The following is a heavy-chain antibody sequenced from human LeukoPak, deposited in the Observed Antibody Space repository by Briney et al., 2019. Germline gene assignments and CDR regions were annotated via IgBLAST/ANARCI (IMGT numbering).Heavy chain of an antibody. CDR2: IKQDGSEN. CDR1: GFTFSDYW. D-gene: IGHD5-24*01. J-gene: IGHJ4*02. CDR3: ARLGETGYRPGDY. V-gene: IGHV3-7*01. Sequence: GGSLRLSCAVSGFTFSDYWMNWVRQAPGKGLEWVASIKQDGSENHYVDSVKGRFTISRDNARNSLYLQMNSLRAEDSALYCCARLGETGYRPGDYWGQGTPVTVSS.